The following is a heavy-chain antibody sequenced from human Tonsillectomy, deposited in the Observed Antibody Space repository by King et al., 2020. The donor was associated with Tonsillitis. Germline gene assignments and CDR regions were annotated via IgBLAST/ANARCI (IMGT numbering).Heavy chain of an antibody. V-gene: IGHV4-59*08. D-gene: IGHD6-19*01. Sequence: QLQESGPGLVKPSETLSLTCTVSGGSISSYDLSWIRQPPGKGLEWIGFIYYSGSANYNPSLKSRVTISVDTSKNPISLKLTSVTAADTAVYYCARLGSGWPGIDYWGQGTLVTVSS. J-gene: IGHJ4*02. CDR1: GGSISSYD. CDR2: IYYSGSA. CDR3: ARLGSGWPGIDY.